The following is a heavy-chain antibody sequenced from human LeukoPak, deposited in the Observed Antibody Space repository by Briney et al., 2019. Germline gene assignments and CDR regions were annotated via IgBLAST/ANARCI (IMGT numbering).Heavy chain of an antibody. CDR1: GGSISSGGSS. Sequence: PSETLSLTCAVSGGSISSGGSSWRWIRQPPGKGLEWIGYIYHFGGTYYNPSLKTRVTISLDRSKNQFSLKLNSVTAADTAVYYCARGPHEGVNWNYLDYWGRGTLVTVSS. V-gene: IGHV4-30-2*01. D-gene: IGHD1-1*01. J-gene: IGHJ4*02. CDR2: IYHFGGT. CDR3: ARGPHEGVNWNYLDY.